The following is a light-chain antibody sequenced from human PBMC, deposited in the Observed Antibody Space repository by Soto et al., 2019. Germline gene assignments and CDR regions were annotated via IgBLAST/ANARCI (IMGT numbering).Light chain of an antibody. CDR1: QNIHNH. CDR2: DAI. CDR3: KQYDAWPPT. J-gene: IGKJ4*01. V-gene: IGKV3-15*01. Sequence: DKLMSQSPATLSVSPGERVTLSCRASQNIHNHMSWFLQKPGQTPRLLIYDAIIRAPDVPARFSGSWSGTGFTLTIDSLQSEDFAVYYCKQYDAWPPTFGGGTKVDI.